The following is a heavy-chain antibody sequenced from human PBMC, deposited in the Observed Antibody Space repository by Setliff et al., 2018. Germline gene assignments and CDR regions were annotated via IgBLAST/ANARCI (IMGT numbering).Heavy chain of an antibody. D-gene: IGHD2-8*01. J-gene: IGHJ4*02. CDR2: ISAYTGNT. CDR1: DYILTSYG. Sequence: ASVKVSCKTSDYILTSYGLSWVRQAPGQGLDWMGWISAYTGNTNYAQKLQGRVTMTTDASTNTAYMELRGLSSDDTAVYYCSRLVRYCSKTTCQTASGAEVWGQGTLVTSPQ. CDR3: SRLVRYCSKTTCQTASGAEV. V-gene: IGHV1-18*01.